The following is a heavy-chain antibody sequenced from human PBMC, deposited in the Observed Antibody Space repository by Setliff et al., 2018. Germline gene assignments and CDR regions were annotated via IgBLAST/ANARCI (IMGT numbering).Heavy chain of an antibody. Sequence: GGSLRLSCAASGFTFSSYAMHWVRQAPGKGLEWVAVISYDGSNKYYADSVKGRFTISRDNSKNTLYLQMNSLRAEDTAVYYCARGQLLNYWGQGTLVTVSS. CDR2: ISYDGSNK. J-gene: IGHJ4*02. CDR3: ARGQLLNY. CDR1: GFTFSSYA. D-gene: IGHD2-2*01. V-gene: IGHV3-30-3*01.